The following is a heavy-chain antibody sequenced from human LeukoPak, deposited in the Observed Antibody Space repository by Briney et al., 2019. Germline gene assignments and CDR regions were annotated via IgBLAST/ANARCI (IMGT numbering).Heavy chain of an antibody. J-gene: IGHJ2*01. D-gene: IGHD2-15*01. Sequence: SVKVSCKASGGTFSSYAISWVRQAPGQGLEWMGRIIPIFGTANYAQKFQGRVTITTDESTSTAYMELSSLRSEDTAVYYCAREICSGGSCYNPDWYFDLWGRGTLVTVSS. V-gene: IGHV1-69*05. CDR2: IIPIFGTA. CDR3: AREICSGGSCYNPDWYFDL. CDR1: GGTFSSYA.